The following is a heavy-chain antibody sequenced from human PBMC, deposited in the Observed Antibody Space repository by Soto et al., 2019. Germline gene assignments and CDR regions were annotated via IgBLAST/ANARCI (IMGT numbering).Heavy chain of an antibody. CDR3: TRVRLGGSSSSDY. V-gene: IGHV3-72*01. CDR2: IKTKANRDTT. J-gene: IGHJ4*02. CDR1: GFTFSAHY. Sequence: PGGSLRLSCASSGFTFSAHYMAWVRQAPGKGLECVGSIKTKANRDTTGYAPPVKGRFIISRDDSKNSVFLQMNRLKTDDTAVYYCTRVRLGGSSSSDYWGQGILLTAPQ. D-gene: IGHD6-19*01.